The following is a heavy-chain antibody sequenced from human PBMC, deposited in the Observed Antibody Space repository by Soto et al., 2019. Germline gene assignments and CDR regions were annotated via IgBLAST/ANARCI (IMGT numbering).Heavy chain of an antibody. CDR1: VFTFISYS. J-gene: IGHJ6*02. CDR2: ISSSSSYI. V-gene: IGHV3-21*01. Sequence: KAGWSLRLSCASSVFTFISYSMNWVRQAPGKGLEWVSSISSSSSYIYYADSVKGRFTISRDNAKNSLYLQMNSLRAEDTAVYYCARLKAFGRWAEGMDVWGQGTTVTVSS. D-gene: IGHD3-10*01. CDR3: ARLKAFGRWAEGMDV.